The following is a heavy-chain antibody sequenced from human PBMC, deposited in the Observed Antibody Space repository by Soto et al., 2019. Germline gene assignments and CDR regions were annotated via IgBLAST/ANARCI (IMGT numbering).Heavy chain of an antibody. V-gene: IGHV3-9*01. CDR3: TKARLWGGDGYNSYYYNAMDV. Sequence: PLRRSCAASGFTFDDYAMDWVRQVPGKGLEWVSGISWNSGRIGYADSVKSRFTISRDNAKNSLYLQMNSLRPEDTALYYCTKARLWGGDGYNSYYYNAMDVWGQGTTVTVSS. CDR1: GFTFDDYA. J-gene: IGHJ6*02. D-gene: IGHD3-16*01. CDR2: ISWNSGRI.